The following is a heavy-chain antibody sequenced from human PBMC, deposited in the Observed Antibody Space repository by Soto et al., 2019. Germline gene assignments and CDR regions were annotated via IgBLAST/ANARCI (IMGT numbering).Heavy chain of an antibody. CDR2: INPDTGDT. CDR3: ARGPQLSLPPSDY. V-gene: IGHV1-2*02. D-gene: IGHD3-16*02. CDR1: GFTFTGYY. Sequence: VASVKVSCKTSGFTFTGYYIHWVRQAPGQGLEWMGWINPDTGDTKYAQRFQGRVALTSDTSINTAYMDLSRLRPDDTAVFYCARGPQLSLPPSDYWGQGTLVTV. J-gene: IGHJ4*02.